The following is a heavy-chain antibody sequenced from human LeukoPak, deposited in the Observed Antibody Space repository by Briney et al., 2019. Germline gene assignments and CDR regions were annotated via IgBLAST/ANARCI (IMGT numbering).Heavy chain of an antibody. Sequence: PGGSLRLSCAASRFTFSIYGMHWVRQAPGKGLEWLAFIRYDGSNKYYADSVKGRFTISRDNSKNTLYLQMNSLRAEDTAVYYCAKERGGYSYGYNSFDYWGQGTLVTVSS. V-gene: IGHV3-30*02. CDR2: IRYDGSNK. D-gene: IGHD5-18*01. CDR1: RFTFSIYG. J-gene: IGHJ4*02. CDR3: AKERGGYSYGYNSFDY.